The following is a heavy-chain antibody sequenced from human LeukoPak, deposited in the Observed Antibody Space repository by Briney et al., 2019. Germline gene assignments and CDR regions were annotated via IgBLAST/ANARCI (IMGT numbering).Heavy chain of an antibody. J-gene: IGHJ4*02. V-gene: IGHV4-39*07. CDR3: ARMGNLATVTTDY. CDR2: IYYSGST. CDR1: GGSISSSSYY. D-gene: IGHD4-17*01. Sequence: SETLSLTCTVSGGSISSSSYYWGWIRQPPGKGLEWIGSIYYSGSTYYNPSLKSRVTISVDTSKNQFSLKLNSVTAADTAVYYCARMGNLATVTTDYWGQGTLVTVSS.